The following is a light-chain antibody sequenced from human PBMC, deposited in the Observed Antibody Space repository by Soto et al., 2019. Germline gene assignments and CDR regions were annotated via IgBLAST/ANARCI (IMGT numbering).Light chain of an antibody. J-gene: IGLJ3*02. V-gene: IGLV2-14*01. CDR2: EVS. Sequence: QSALTQPASVSGSPGQSITISCIGTSSDVGGYNYVSWYQHHPDKAPKLMIYEVSNRPSGVSNRFSGSKSGNTASLTISGLQAEDEADYYCSSFTTGSTLVVFGGGTQLTVL. CDR1: SSDVGGYNY. CDR3: SSFTTGSTLVV.